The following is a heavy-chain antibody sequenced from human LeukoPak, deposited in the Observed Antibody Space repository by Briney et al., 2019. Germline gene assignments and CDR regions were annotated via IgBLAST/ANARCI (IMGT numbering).Heavy chain of an antibody. CDR3: AREWYYDSSGYEGFGH. CDR2: IGSSGTI. D-gene: IGHD3-22*01. CDR1: GFTFRSYE. J-gene: IGHJ4*02. Sequence: GGSLRLSCAASGFTFRSYEMNWVRQAPGKGLEWVSYIGSSGTIYYADSVKGRFTISRDNPKNSVHLQMNSLRAEDTAVYWCAREWYYDSSGYEGFGHWGQGTLVTVSS. V-gene: IGHV3-48*03.